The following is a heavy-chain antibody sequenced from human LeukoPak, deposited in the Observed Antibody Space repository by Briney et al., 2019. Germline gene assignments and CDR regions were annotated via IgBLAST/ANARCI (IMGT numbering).Heavy chain of an antibody. CDR3: TRDPNALGF. CDR2: ITRSSSPI. CDR1: GFSFSAYS. J-gene: IGHJ4*02. V-gene: IGHV3-48*01. Sequence: PGGSLRLSCAASGFSFSAYSMNWVRQAPGKGLEWVSYITRSSSPIYYADSVRGRFTISRDNAKNSLYLQMNSLRAEDTAVYYCTRDPNALGFWGQGTLVTVSS.